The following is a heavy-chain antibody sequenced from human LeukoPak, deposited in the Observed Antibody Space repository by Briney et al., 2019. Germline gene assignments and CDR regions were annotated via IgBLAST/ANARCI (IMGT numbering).Heavy chain of an antibody. V-gene: IGHV4-59*01. CDR2: IYYSGST. J-gene: IGHJ4*02. Sequence: SETLSLTCIVSGASISSYYWSWIRQPPGKGLEWIGDIYYSGSTNYNPSLKSRATISVDTSRNQFSLKVNSVTAADTAVYYCARDEPDYFDYWGQGTLVTVSS. D-gene: IGHD1-14*01. CDR1: GASISSYY. CDR3: ARDEPDYFDY.